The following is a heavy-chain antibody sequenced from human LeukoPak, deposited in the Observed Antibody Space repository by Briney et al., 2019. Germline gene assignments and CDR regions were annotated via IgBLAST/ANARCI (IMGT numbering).Heavy chain of an antibody. CDR1: GFTVSSNY. CDR2: IYSGGST. CDR3: ARDGFGSRFDY. J-gene: IGHJ4*02. Sequence: GGSLRLSCAASGFTVSSNYMSWVRQAPGKGLEWVSVIYSGGSTYYAGSVKGRFTISRDNPKNKVYLQMNSLRTEDTAVYYCARDGFGSRFDYWGQGTLVTVSS. V-gene: IGHV3-66*02. D-gene: IGHD3-10*01.